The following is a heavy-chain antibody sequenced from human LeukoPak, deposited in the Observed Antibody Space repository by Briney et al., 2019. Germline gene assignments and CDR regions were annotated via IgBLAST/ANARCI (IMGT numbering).Heavy chain of an antibody. CDR2: ISGSGGST. CDR1: GFTFSSYA. CDR3: AKDYSDSSGYFRVPHVFDF. V-gene: IGHV3-23*01. D-gene: IGHD3-22*01. Sequence: PGGSLRLSCAASGFTFSSYAMSWVRQAPGKGLEWVSAISGSGGSTYYADSVKGRFTISRDNSKNTLYLQMNSLRAEDTAVCYCAKDYSDSSGYFRVPHVFDFWGQGTLVTASS. J-gene: IGHJ4*02.